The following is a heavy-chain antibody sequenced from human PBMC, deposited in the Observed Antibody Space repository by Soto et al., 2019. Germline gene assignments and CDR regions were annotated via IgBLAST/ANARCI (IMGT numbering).Heavy chain of an antibody. D-gene: IGHD2-15*01. CDR2: IYSGGST. CDR1: GFTVSNNY. J-gene: IGHJ4*02. Sequence: GGSLRLSCAASGFTVSNNYMSWVRQAPGKGLEWVSIIYSGGSTYYADSVQGRFTISRDNSKNTLFLQMSSLRAEDTAVYYCAREGGGVYCSGGSCYPRPYYFDYWGQGTLVTVSS. CDR3: AREGGGVYCSGGSCYPRPYYFDY. V-gene: IGHV3-53*01.